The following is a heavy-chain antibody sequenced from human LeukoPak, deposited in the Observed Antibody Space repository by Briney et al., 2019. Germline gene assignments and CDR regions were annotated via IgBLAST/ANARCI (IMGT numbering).Heavy chain of an antibody. Sequence: GGSLRLSCAASGFTFSNSGMHWVRQAPGKGLEWVAVISFDGSNKNFADSVKGRFTISRDNSKNTHYLQMSSLRAEDTGIYYCAKGGHYSFFDYWGQGTLVTVSS. CDR1: GFTFSNSG. J-gene: IGHJ4*02. CDR2: ISFDGSNK. D-gene: IGHD4-11*01. V-gene: IGHV3-30*18. CDR3: AKGGHYSFFDY.